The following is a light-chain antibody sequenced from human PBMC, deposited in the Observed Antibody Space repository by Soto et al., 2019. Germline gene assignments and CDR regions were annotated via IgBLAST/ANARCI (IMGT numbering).Light chain of an antibody. CDR3: QQYNNWHPGMYT. J-gene: IGKJ2*01. V-gene: IGKV3-15*01. CDR1: QSVSSN. Sequence: EIVMTQSPATLSVSPGERATLSCRASQSVSSNLAWYQQKPGQAPRLLIYGASTRATGIPARFSGSGSGTEFTLTIRSLQSEDFAVYYCQQYNNWHPGMYTFGQGTKLEIK. CDR2: GAS.